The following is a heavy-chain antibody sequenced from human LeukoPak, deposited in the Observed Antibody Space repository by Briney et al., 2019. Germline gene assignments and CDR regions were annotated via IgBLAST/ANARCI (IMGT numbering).Heavy chain of an antibody. CDR3: TWYYDILTGYYFDY. V-gene: IGHV3-73*01. D-gene: IGHD3-9*01. Sequence: GSLRLSCAASGFTFSGSAMHWVRQASGKGLEWVGRIRSKANSYATAYAASVKGRFTISRDDSKNTAYLQMNSLKTEDTAVYYCTWYYDILTGYYFDYWGQGTLVTVSS. CDR2: IRSKANSYAT. CDR1: GFTFSGSA. J-gene: IGHJ4*02.